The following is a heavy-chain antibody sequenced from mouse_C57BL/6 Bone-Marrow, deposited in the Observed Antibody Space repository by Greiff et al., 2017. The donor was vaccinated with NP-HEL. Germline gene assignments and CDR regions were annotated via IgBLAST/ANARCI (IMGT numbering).Heavy chain of an antibody. V-gene: IGHV1-26*01. Sequence: VQLQQSGPELVKPGASVKISCKASGYTFTDYYMNWVKQSHGKSLEWIGDINPNNGGTSYNQKFKGKATLTVDKSSSTAYMELRSLTSEDSAVYYCARDYYGSSYDYFDDWGQGTTLTVSS. CDR2: INPNNGGT. J-gene: IGHJ2*01. CDR1: GYTFTDYY. D-gene: IGHD1-1*01. CDR3: ARDYYGSSYDYFDD.